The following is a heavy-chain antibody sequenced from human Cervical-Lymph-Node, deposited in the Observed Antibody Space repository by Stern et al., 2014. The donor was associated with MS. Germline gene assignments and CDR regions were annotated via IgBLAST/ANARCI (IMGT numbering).Heavy chain of an antibody. Sequence: VQLVESGGGVVQPGRSLRLSCAASGFTFSSYGMHWVRQAPGKGLEWVAVISYDGSNKYYADSVKGRFTISRDNSKNTLYLQMNSLRAEDTAVYYCAKVDIGLNAYWGQGPLVTVSS. J-gene: IGHJ4*02. V-gene: IGHV3-30*18. CDR1: GFTFSSYG. CDR3: AKVDIGLNAY. D-gene: IGHD2-15*01. CDR2: ISYDGSNK.